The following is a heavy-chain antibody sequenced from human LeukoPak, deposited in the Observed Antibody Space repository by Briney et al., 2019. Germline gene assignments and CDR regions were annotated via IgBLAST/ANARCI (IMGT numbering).Heavy chain of an antibody. J-gene: IGHJ4*02. CDR1: GYSFTSYG. V-gene: IGHV1-18*01. CDR3: ARVLSATYYYDSSGYPDY. D-gene: IGHD3-22*01. CDR2: ISAYNGNT. Sequence: ASVKVSCKASGYSFTSYGISWVRQAPGQGLEWMGWISAYNGNTNYAQKLQGRVTMTTDTSTSTAYMELRSLRSDDTAVYYCARVLSATYYYDSSGYPDYWGQGTLVTVSS.